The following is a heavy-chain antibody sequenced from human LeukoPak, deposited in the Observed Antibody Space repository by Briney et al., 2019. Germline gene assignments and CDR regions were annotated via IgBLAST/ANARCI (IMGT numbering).Heavy chain of an antibody. CDR3: ARDRITMVRGVMVSWFAP. V-gene: IGHV3-53*01. Sequence: GGSLRLSCAASGFTVSSNYMSWVRQAPGKGLEWVSVIYSGGSTYYADSVKGRFTISRDNSKNTLYLQMNSLRAEDTAVYYCARDRITMVRGVMVSWFAPWGQGTLVTVSS. CDR2: IYSGGST. J-gene: IGHJ5*02. D-gene: IGHD3-10*01. CDR1: GFTVSSNY.